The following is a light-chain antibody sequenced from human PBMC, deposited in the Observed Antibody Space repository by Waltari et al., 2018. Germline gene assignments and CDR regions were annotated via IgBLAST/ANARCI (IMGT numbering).Light chain of an antibody. V-gene: IGLV2-23*02. CDR3: CSYAGLVV. CDR1: SSDVGSYNL. Sequence: QSALTQPASVSGSPGQSITISCTGTSSDVGSYNLVPWYQQHPGKAPKLMIYEVSKRPSGVSNRFSGSKSGNTASLTISGLQAEDEADYYCCSYAGLVVFGGGTKLTVL. CDR2: EVS. J-gene: IGLJ2*01.